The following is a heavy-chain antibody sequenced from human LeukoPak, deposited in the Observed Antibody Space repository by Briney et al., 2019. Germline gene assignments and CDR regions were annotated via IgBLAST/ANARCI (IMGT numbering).Heavy chain of an antibody. V-gene: IGHV4-4*07. CDR3: AREALTTVTTIDWFDP. J-gene: IGHJ5*02. CDR1: GGSISSYY. D-gene: IGHD4-11*01. CDR2: IYTSGST. Sequence: SETLSLTCTVSGGSISSYYWSWIRQPAGKGLEWIGRIYTSGSTNYNPSLKSRVTISVDTSKNQFSLKLSSVTAADTAVYYCAREALTTVTTIDWFDPWGQGTLVTVSS.